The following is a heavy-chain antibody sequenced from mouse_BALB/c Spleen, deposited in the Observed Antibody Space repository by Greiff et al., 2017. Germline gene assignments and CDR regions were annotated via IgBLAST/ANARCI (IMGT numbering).Heavy chain of an antibody. D-gene: IGHD2-3*01. CDR1: GFNIKDTY. Sequence: VQLQQSGAELVKPGASVKLSCTASGFNIKDTYMHWVKQRPEQGLEWIGRIDPANGNTKYDPKFQGKATITADTSSNTAYLQLSSLTSEDTAVYYCARYNGYSAWFADWGQGTLVTVSA. CDR2: IDPANGNT. V-gene: IGHV14-3*02. CDR3: ARYNGYSAWFAD. J-gene: IGHJ3*01.